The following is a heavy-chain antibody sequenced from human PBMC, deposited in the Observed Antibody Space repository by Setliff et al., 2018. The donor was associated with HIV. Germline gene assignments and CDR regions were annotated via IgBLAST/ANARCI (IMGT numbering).Heavy chain of an antibody. CDR1: GYSFARYG. V-gene: IGHV1-18*01. CDR3: ARVPYRSAWFSGGHDAFDI. D-gene: IGHD6-19*01. CDR2: ISGFNGNT. J-gene: IGHJ3*02. Sequence: GASAKVSCKASGYSFARYGLSWVRQAPGQGLEWMGWISGFNGNTKYAQSFQDRVAMTTEAATSTAYMEMRSLRSDDTAVYFCARVPYRSAWFSGGHDAFDIWGQGTMVTVSS.